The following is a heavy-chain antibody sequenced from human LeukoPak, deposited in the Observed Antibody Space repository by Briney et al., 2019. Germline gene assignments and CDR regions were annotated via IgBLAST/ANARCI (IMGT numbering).Heavy chain of an antibody. J-gene: IGHJ4*02. Sequence: ASVKVSCKASGYTFTSYDINWVRQATGQGLEWMGWISAYNGNTNYAQKLQGRVTMTTDTSTSTAYMELRSLRSDDTAVYYRARVWFGELFFDYWGQGTLVTVSS. CDR3: ARVWFGELFFDY. D-gene: IGHD3-10*01. CDR1: GYTFTSYD. V-gene: IGHV1-18*01. CDR2: ISAYNGNT.